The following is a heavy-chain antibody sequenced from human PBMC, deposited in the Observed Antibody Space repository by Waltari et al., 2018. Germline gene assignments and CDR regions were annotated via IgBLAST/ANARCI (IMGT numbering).Heavy chain of an antibody. V-gene: IGHV3-48*03. Sequence: EVQLVESGGGLVQPGGSLRLSCAASGFTFSSYEMNWVRQAPGKGVEWGSYMSGSGSAIYYAEPVTGRFTISRDNAKNSLYLQMNSLRAEDTAVYYCARDWDWAVAGTRGDYWGQGTLVTVSS. CDR1: GFTFSSYE. CDR2: MSGSGSAI. D-gene: IGHD6-19*01. CDR3: ARDWDWAVAGTRGDY. J-gene: IGHJ4*02.